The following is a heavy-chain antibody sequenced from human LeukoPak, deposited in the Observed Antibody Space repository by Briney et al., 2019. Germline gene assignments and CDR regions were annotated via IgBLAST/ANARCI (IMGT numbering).Heavy chain of an antibody. D-gene: IGHD6-13*01. CDR3: ARVAYYPRIAAAGTAFDY. CDR1: GYTFTGYY. J-gene: IGHJ4*02. Sequence: GASVKVSCKASGYTFTGYYMHWVRQAPGQGLEWMGWINPNSGGTNYAQKFQGRVTMTRDTSISTAYMELSRLRSDDTAVYYCARVAYYPRIAAAGTAFDYWGQGTLVTVSS. V-gene: IGHV1-2*02. CDR2: INPNSGGT.